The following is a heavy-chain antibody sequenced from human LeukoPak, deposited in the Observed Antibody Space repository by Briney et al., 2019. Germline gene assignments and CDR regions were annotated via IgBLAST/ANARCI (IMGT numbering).Heavy chain of an antibody. Sequence: GGSLRLSCAASGFTFSSYGMHWDRQAPGKGLEWVAVIWYDGSNKYYADSVKGRFTISRDNSKNTLYLQMNSLGAEDTAVYYCARDNPRYYGMDVWGQGTTVTVS. CDR2: IWYDGSNK. CDR1: GFTFSSYG. J-gene: IGHJ6*02. CDR3: ARDNPRYYGMDV. V-gene: IGHV3-33*01.